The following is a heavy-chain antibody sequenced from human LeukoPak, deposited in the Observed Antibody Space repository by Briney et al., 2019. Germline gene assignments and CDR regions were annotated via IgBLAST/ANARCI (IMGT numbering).Heavy chain of an antibody. J-gene: IGHJ5*02. CDR3: ARDPTSLPPIVGATMWFDP. CDR1: GGSFSGYY. V-gene: IGHV4-34*01. Sequence: SETLSLTCAVYGGSFSGYYWSWIRQPPGKGLEWIGEINHSGSTNYNPSLKSRVTISVDTSKNQFSLKLSSVTAADTAVYYCARDPTSLPPIVGATMWFDPWGQGTLVTVSS. CDR2: INHSGST. D-gene: IGHD1-26*01.